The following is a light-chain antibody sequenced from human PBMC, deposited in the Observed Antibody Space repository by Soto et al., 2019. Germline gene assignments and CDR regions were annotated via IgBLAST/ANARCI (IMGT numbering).Light chain of an antibody. J-gene: IGKJ1*01. CDR2: GAS. CDR1: QSVSSK. Sequence: VMTQSPATLSLSPGERATLSCRASQSVSSKLVWYQQKPGQAPRLLIFGASSRATGIPDRFSGSGSGTDFTLTITRLAREDFAVYYCQQYGNSPKTFGQGTKVDIK. CDR3: QQYGNSPKT. V-gene: IGKV3-20*01.